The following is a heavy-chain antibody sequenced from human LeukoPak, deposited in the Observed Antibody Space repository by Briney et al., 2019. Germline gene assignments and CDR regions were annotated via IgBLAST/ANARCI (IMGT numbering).Heavy chain of an antibody. CDR2: IKQDGSEK. J-gene: IGHJ6*03. V-gene: IGHV3-7*01. CDR3: ARDSYYYMDV. Sequence: GGSLRLSCEASGFTFSSHWMSWVRQAPGKGREGGANIKQDGSEKHYVDSVKGRFTIARDNAKNSLYLQRNSLRAEDTAVYYCARDSYYYMDVWGKGTTVTVSS. CDR1: GFTFSSHW.